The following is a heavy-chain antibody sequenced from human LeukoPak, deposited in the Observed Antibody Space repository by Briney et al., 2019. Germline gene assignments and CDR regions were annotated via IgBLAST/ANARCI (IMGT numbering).Heavy chain of an antibody. D-gene: IGHD6-19*01. V-gene: IGHV3-21*01. CDR2: ISSGSGSI. Sequence: GGSLRLSCAASGFTFSIYTMNWVRQAPGTGLEWVSSISSGSGSIYYADSVKGRFTISRDNAKNSLSLQMNSLGAEDTAVYYCARDVLSGCLDYWGQGTLVTVST. J-gene: IGHJ4*02. CDR3: ARDVLSGCLDY. CDR1: GFTFSIYT.